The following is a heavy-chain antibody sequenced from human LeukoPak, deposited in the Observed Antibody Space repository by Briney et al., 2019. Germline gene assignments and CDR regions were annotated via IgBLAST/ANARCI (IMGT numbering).Heavy chain of an antibody. V-gene: IGHV4-61*02. D-gene: IGHD4-17*01. CDR3: AREDGDYEVDY. Sequence: KASQTLSLTCTVSGDSISSGSYYWSWVRQPAGKGLEWIGRIYTSGSTNYNPSLKSRVTISVDTSKNQFSLKLSSVTAADTAVYYCAREDGDYEVDYWGQGTLVTVSS. J-gene: IGHJ4*02. CDR2: IYTSGST. CDR1: GDSISSGSYY.